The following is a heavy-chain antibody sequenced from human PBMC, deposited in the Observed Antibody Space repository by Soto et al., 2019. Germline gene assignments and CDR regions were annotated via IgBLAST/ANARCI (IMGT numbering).Heavy chain of an antibody. D-gene: IGHD2-15*01. J-gene: IGHJ4*02. V-gene: IGHV3-30-3*01. CDR1: GFTFSSYA. Sequence: ESGGGVVQPGRSLRLSCAASGFTFSSYAMHWVRQAPGKGLEWVAVISYDGSNKYYADSVKGRFTISRDNSKNTLYLQMNSLRAEDTAVYYCARVPVGYCSGGSCYYFDYWGQGTLVTVSS. CDR3: ARVPVGYCSGGSCYYFDY. CDR2: ISYDGSNK.